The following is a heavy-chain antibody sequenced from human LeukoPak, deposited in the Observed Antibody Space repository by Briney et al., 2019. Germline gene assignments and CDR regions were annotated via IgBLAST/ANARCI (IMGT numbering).Heavy chain of an antibody. Sequence: PSETLSLTCSVSGGSISAHYWSWIRQPAGKGLEWIGRIYTSGSTNFNPSLKSRVTISVDTSKNQFSLKLSSVTAADAAVYYCARDVDEGYESWFDPWGQGTLVTVSS. J-gene: IGHJ5*02. CDR1: GGSISAHY. CDR2: IYTSGST. V-gene: IGHV4-4*07. D-gene: IGHD2-15*01. CDR3: ARDVDEGYESWFDP.